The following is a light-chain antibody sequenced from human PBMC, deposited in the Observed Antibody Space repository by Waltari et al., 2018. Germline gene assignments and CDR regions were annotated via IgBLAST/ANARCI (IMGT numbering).Light chain of an antibody. J-gene: IGKJ1*01. Sequence: DIQMTQSPSTLSASVGDRVTITCRASQSVNRWLAWYLQKPGKAPELLIYETSNLESGVPSRFSGSGSGKEFTLTISSLQPDDFGAYYCQQYVNYWTFGQGTKVGIK. CDR3: QQYVNYWT. V-gene: IGKV1-5*03. CDR2: ETS. CDR1: QSVNRW.